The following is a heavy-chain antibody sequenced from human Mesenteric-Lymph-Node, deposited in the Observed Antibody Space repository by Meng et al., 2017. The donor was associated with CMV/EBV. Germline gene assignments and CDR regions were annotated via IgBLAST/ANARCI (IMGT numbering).Heavy chain of an antibody. D-gene: IGHD3-3*01. Sequence: SETLSLTCAVYGGSSSGYYWSWIRQPPEKGLEWIGEINHSVSTNYNPSLKSRVTISVDTSNNQFSLKLSSVTAADTAVYYCARVPVEWQDYSHYGMDVWGQGTTVTVSS. J-gene: IGHJ6*02. V-gene: IGHV4-34*01. CDR1: GGSSSGYY. CDR2: INHSVST. CDR3: ARVPVEWQDYSHYGMDV.